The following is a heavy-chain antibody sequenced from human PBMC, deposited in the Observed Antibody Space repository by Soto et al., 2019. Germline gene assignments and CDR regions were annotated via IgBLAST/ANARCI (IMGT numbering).Heavy chain of an antibody. D-gene: IGHD2-15*01. J-gene: IGHJ4*02. CDR3: ARVADCSGGRCYFSVDY. Sequence: SETLSLTCTVSGASISSGGYYWSWIRQHPGKGLEWIGYIYYSGSTYYNPSLKSRVTTSVDTSKNQFSLKLSSVTAADTAVYYCARVADCSGGRCYFSVDYWGQGTLVTVSS. V-gene: IGHV4-30-4*08. CDR1: GASISSGGYY. CDR2: IYYSGST.